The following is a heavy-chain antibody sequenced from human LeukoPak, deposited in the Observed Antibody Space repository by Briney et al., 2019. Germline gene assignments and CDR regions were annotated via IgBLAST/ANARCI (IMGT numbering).Heavy chain of an antibody. J-gene: IGHJ3*02. Sequence: GRSLRLSCAVSGFIFNNYAMHWVRQAPGKGLEWVAVISYDGSNKYYADSVKGRFTISRDNSKNTLYLQMNSLRAEDTAVYYCARDAPGVSDAFDIWGQGTMVTVSS. CDR3: ARDAPGVSDAFDI. CDR2: ISYDGSNK. D-gene: IGHD3-10*01. CDR1: GFIFNNYA. V-gene: IGHV3-30-3*01.